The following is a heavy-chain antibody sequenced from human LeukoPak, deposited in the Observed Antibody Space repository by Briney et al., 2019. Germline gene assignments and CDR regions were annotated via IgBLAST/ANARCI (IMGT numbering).Heavy chain of an antibody. CDR1: GRSISSGGYY. D-gene: IGHD2-21*02. CDR3: AIVCGDDCYSVDAFDI. CDR2: IYYSGRT. J-gene: IGHJ3*02. Sequence: SQTLSLTCTVSGRSISSGGYYWSWIRPHPGKGLEWIGYIYYSGRTYYNPSLKSRVTISVDPSKNQFSLNLRSVTAACAAVYYCAIVCGDDCYSVDAFDIWGQGTMVTVSS. V-gene: IGHV4-31*03.